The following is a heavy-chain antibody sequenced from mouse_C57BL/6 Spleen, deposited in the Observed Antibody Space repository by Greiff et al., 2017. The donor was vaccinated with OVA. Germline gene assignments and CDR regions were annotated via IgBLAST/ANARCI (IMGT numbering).Heavy chain of an antibody. CDR3: AKNWAAMDY. CDR1: GFTFSDYG. J-gene: IGHJ4*01. CDR2: ISSGSSTI. D-gene: IGHD4-1*01. Sequence: EVKVVESGGGLVKPGGSLKLSCAASGFTFSDYGMHWVRQAPEKGLEWVAYISSGSSTIFYADTVKGRFTISRDNAKNTLFLQMTSLRSEDTAMYYCAKNWAAMDYWGQGTSVTVSS. V-gene: IGHV5-17*01.